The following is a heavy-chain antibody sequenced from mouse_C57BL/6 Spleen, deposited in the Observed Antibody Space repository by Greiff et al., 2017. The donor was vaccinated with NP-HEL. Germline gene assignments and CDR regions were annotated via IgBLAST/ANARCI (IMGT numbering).Heavy chain of an antibody. V-gene: IGHV5-16*01. J-gene: IGHJ3*01. CDR2: INYDGSST. CDR1: GFTFSDYY. CDR3: ARDDYDSLAY. Sequence: EVMLVESEGGLVQPGSSMKLSCTASGFTFSDYYMAWVRQVPEKGLEWVANINYDGSSTYYLDSLKSRFIISRDNAKNILYLQMSSLKSEDTATYYCARDDYDSLAYWGQGTLVTVSA. D-gene: IGHD2-4*01.